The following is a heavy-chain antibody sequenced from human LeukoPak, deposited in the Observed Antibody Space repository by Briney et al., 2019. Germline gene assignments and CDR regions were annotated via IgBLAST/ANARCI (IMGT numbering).Heavy chain of an antibody. CDR3: ARDDGIRTVDY. CDR2: IKEDGSDK. Sequence: GGSLRLSCAASGFTFRRYWMSWVRQALGKGLGWVANIKEDGSDKYYVDSVKGRFTISRDNAKNSLYLQMNSLRVEDTAVYYCARDDGIRTVDYWGQGALVTVSS. CDR1: GFTFRRYW. J-gene: IGHJ4*02. D-gene: IGHD5-18*01. V-gene: IGHV3-7*03.